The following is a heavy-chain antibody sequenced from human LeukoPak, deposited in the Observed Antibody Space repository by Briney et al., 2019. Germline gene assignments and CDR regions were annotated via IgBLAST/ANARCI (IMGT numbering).Heavy chain of an antibody. CDR3: ALVAATGDDAFDI. CDR2: MNPNSGNA. Sequence: ASVKVSCKASGYTFTSYDINRLRQATGQRLEWMGWMNPNSGNAGYAQKFQARVTMTRNTSINTAYMELSSLRSEDTAVYYCALVAATGDDAFDIWGQGTTVTVSS. J-gene: IGHJ3*02. V-gene: IGHV1-8*01. D-gene: IGHD2-15*01. CDR1: GYTFTSYD.